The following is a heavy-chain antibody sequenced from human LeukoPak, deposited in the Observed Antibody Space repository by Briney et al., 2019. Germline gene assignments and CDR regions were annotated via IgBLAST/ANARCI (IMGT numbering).Heavy chain of an antibody. CDR2: ISGSGGST. V-gene: IGHV3-23*01. J-gene: IGHJ4*02. Sequence: GGSLRLSCAASGFTLSSYAMSWVRQAPGKGLEWVSAISGSGGSTYYADSVKGRFTISRDNSKNTLYLQMNSLRAEDTAVYYCAKGSGYSSSWYVFSDYWGQGTLVTVSS. CDR3: AKGSGYSSSWYVFSDY. D-gene: IGHD6-13*01. CDR1: GFTLSSYA.